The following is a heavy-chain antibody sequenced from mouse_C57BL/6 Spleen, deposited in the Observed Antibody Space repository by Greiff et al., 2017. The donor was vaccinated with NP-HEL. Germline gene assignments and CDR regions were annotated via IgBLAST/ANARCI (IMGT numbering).Heavy chain of an antibody. V-gene: IGHV5-9-1*02. CDR3: TRVNYGSSLYYYAMDY. D-gene: IGHD1-1*01. CDR1: GFTFSSYA. J-gene: IGHJ4*01. Sequence: EVMLVESGEGLVKPGGSLKLSCAASGFTFSSYAMSWVRQTPEKRLEWVAYISSGGDYIYYADTVKGRFTISRDNARNTLYLQMSSLKSEDTAMYYCTRVNYGSSLYYYAMDYWGQGTSVTVSS. CDR2: ISSGGDYI.